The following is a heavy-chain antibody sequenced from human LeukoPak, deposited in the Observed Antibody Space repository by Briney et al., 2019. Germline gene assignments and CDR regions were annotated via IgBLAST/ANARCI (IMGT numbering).Heavy chain of an antibody. D-gene: IGHD3-10*01. Sequence: PSETLSLTCTASGGSISSYYWSWIRQPPGKGLEWIGYIYYSGSTNYNPSLKSRVTISVDTSKNQFSLKLSSVTAADTAVYYCARDSSPLWFGMNQAFDPWGQGTLVTVSS. CDR2: IYYSGST. CDR3: ARDSSPLWFGMNQAFDP. V-gene: IGHV4-59*01. CDR1: GGSISSYY. J-gene: IGHJ5*02.